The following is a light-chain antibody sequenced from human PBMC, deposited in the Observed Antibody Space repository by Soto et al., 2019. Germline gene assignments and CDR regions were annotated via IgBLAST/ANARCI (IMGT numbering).Light chain of an antibody. V-gene: IGLV1-40*01. J-gene: IGLJ1*01. CDR2: GNS. CDR1: ISNIGAGYD. CDR3: QSYDSSVTLGV. Sequence: QSVLTQPPSVSGAPGQRVTISCTGSISNIGAGYDVHWYQQLPGTAPKLLIYGNSNRPSGVPDRFSGSKSGTSASLAITGLQADDEADYYCQSYDSSVTLGVFGTGTKLTVL.